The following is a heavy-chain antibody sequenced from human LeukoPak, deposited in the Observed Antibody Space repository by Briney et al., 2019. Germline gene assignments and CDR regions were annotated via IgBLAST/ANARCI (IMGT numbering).Heavy chain of an antibody. CDR3: AKGPQSSGWQSFDS. CDR2: ITYDGTYK. Sequence: GGSLTLSCAASGFTFSSYAMHWVRQAPGKGLEWVTFITYDGTYKYSADSVKGRFTISRDNSKNTLYLQMNSLRPEDSAVYYCAKGPQSSGWQSFDSWGQATLVTVSS. CDR1: GFTFSSYA. V-gene: IGHV3-30*02. J-gene: IGHJ4*02. D-gene: IGHD6-19*01.